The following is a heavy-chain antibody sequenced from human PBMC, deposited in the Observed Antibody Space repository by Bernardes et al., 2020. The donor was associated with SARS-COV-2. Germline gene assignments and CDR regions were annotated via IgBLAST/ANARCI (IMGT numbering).Heavy chain of an antibody. CDR1: GFSISSYF. CDR2: FYHSGRT. CDR3: ARGGRYFDWLLLPAFDI. J-gene: IGHJ3*02. Sequence: AETLSLTCTVSGFSISSYFWTWLRQPPGKGLEWLGYFYHSGRTNYNPSLRSRLTISVDTSRNHFSLKLNSVTAADTAVYYCARGGRYFDWLLLPAFDIWGQGAMVTVSA. D-gene: IGHD3-9*01. V-gene: IGHV4-59*01.